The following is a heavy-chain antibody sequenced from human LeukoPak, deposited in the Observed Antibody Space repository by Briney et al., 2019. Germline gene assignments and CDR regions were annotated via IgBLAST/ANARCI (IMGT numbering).Heavy chain of an antibody. CDR2: ISSSSSYI. CDR3: ARDNPTSNYYDSSGKYRGDY. CDR1: GFTFSSYS. V-gene: IGHV3-21*01. J-gene: IGHJ4*02. D-gene: IGHD3-22*01. Sequence: GGSLRLSCAASGFTFSSYSMNWVRQAPGKGLEWVSSISSSSSYIYYADSVKGRFTISRDNAKNSLYLQMNSLRAEDTAVYYCARDNPTSNYYDSSGKYRGDYWGQGTLGTVSS.